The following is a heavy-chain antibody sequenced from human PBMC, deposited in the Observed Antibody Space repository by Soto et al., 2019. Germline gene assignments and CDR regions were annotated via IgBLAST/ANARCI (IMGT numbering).Heavy chain of an antibody. D-gene: IGHD3-10*02. CDR3: ARCSGSADYYYYGMDV. CDR2: IYPGDSDT. CDR1: GYSFTSYW. V-gene: IGHV5-51*01. J-gene: IGHJ6*02. Sequence: GESLKISCKGSGYSFTSYWIGWVRQMPGKGLEWMGIIYPGDSDTRYSPSFQGQVTISADKSISTAYLQWSSLKASDTAMYYCARCSGSADYYYYGMDVWGQGTTVTVSS.